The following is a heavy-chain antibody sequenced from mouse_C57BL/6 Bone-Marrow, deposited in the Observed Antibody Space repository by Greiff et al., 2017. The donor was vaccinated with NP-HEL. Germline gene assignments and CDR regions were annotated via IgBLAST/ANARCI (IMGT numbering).Heavy chain of an antibody. CDR3: ESRYYYGSPFDY. CDR2: IHPNSGST. V-gene: IGHV1-64*01. Sequence: QVQLQQPGAELVKPGASVKLSCKASGYTFTSYWMHWVKQRPGQGLEWIGMIHPNSGSTNYNEKFKSKATLTVDNASSTAYMQLSSLTSEDTAVYYCESRYYYGSPFDYGGQGTLVTVTA. J-gene: IGHJ3*01. D-gene: IGHD1-1*01. CDR1: GYTFTSYW.